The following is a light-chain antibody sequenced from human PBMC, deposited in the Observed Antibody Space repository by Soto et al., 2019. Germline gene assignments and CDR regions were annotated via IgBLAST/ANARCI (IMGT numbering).Light chain of an antibody. J-gene: IGLJ2*01. CDR1: SSDIGGYDY. V-gene: IGLV2-14*01. CDR2: DVN. CDR3: TSYASGSAHVV. Sequence: QSALTQPDSVSGSPGQSITLSCTGTSSDIGGYDYVSWYQRHTGKAPKLIIYDVNNRPSVVSNRFSGSKSGNTSSLTISGLQAEDDADYYCTSYASGSAHVVFGGGTKVTVL.